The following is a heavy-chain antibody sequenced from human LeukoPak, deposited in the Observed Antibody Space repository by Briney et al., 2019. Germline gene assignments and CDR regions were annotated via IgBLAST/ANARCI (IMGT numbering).Heavy chain of an antibody. V-gene: IGHV4-59*12. J-gene: IGHJ6*04. D-gene: IGHD2/OR15-2a*01. CDR2: IYYSGST. CDR3: ARAPSDSFRLDV. CDR1: GGSISSYY. Sequence: SETLSLTCTVSGGSISSYYWSWIRQPPGKGLEWIGYIYYSGSTNYNPSLKSRVTISVDTSKNQFSLKLSSVTAADTAVYYCARAPSDSFRLDVWGKGTTATVSS.